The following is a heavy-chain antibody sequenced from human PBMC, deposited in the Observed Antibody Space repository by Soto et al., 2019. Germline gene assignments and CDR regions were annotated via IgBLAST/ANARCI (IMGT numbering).Heavy chain of an antibody. CDR2: INPNSGGT. Sequence: ASVKVSCKASGYTFTGYYMHWVRQAPGQGLEWMGWINPNSGGTNYAQKFQGWVTMTRDTSISTAYMELSRLRSDDTAVYYCARVTRSGLIAAAGTSGDGMDVWGQGTTVTVSS. D-gene: IGHD6-13*01. CDR3: ARVTRSGLIAAAGTSGDGMDV. J-gene: IGHJ6*02. V-gene: IGHV1-2*04. CDR1: GYTFTGYY.